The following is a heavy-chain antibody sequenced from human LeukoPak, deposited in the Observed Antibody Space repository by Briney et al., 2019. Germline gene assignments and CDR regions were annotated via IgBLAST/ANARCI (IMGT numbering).Heavy chain of an antibody. D-gene: IGHD2-2*01. Sequence: GESLKISFKGSGYSFTSYWIGWVRPMPGKGLEWMGIIYPGDSDTRYSPSFQGPITISADKSISTAYLQWSSLKASDTAMYYCARGGCSSTSCYHPVDIWGQGTMVTVSS. CDR2: IYPGDSDT. CDR3: ARGGCSSTSCYHPVDI. J-gene: IGHJ3*02. V-gene: IGHV5-51*01. CDR1: GYSFTSYW.